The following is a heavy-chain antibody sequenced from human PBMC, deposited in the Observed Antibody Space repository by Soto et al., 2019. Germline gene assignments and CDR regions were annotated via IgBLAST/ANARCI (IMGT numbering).Heavy chain of an antibody. CDR3: AKAIGCSGGSCYSSYYYVMDF. V-gene: IGHV3-23*01. J-gene: IGHJ6*02. CDR2: ISDSGGST. D-gene: IGHD2-15*01. CDR1: GFTFSSYA. Sequence: GGSLRLSCAASGFTFSSYAMSWVRQAPGKGLEWVSAISDSGGSTYYADSVKGRFTISRDNSKNTLYLQMNSLRAEDTAVYYCAKAIGCSGGSCYSSYYYVMDFWGQGTSVTVSS.